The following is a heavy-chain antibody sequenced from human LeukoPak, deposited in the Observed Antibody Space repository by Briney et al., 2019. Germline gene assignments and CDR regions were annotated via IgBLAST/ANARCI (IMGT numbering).Heavy chain of an antibody. CDR2: ISGSGGST. J-gene: IGHJ4*02. D-gene: IGHD3-22*01. CDR3: AKSPGYYDSSGYYGGYYLDY. Sequence: PGGSLRLSCAASGFTFSSYAMSWVRQAPGKGLEWVSAISGSGGSTYYADSVKGRFTISRDNSKNTLYLQMNSLRAEDTAVYYCAKSPGYYDSSGYYGGYYLDYWGQGTLVTVSS. V-gene: IGHV3-23*01. CDR1: GFTFSSYA.